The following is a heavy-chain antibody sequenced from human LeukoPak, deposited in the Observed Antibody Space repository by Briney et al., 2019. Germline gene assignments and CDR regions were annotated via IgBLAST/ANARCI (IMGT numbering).Heavy chain of an antibody. CDR3: ARVSYGNDATPFDY. J-gene: IGHJ4*02. D-gene: IGHD3-16*01. V-gene: IGHV1-2*06. CDR2: INPNSDYT. Sequence: ASVKVSCKASGYTFTAYYIHWLRQAPGQGLEWIGRINPNSDYTEYAQNFQGRVTMTRDTSIRTTYMEVRRLRSDDTALYYCARVSYGNDATPFDYWGQGTLVTVSS. CDR1: GYTFTAYY.